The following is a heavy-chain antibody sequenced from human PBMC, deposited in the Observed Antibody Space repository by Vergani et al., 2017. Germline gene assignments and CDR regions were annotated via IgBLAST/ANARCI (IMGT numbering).Heavy chain of an antibody. D-gene: IGHD3-22*01. CDR3: ARVDSSGYFDAFDI. CDR1: GFTFSSYS. V-gene: IGHV3-21*04. Sequence: EVQLVESGGGLVKPGGSLRLSCAASGFTFSSYSMNWVRQAPGKGLEWVSSISSSVSTIYYADSVKGRFTISRDNAKNSLYLQMNSLRAEDTAVYYCARVDSSGYFDAFDIWGQGTMVTVSS. CDR2: ISSSVSTI. J-gene: IGHJ3*02.